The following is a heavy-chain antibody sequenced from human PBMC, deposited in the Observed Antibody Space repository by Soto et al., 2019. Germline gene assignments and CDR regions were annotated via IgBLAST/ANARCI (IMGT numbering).Heavy chain of an antibody. D-gene: IGHD3-22*01. V-gene: IGHV4-30-2*01. CDR1: GGSISSGGYS. CDR3: ARGVTMIVVDPDAFDI. J-gene: IGHJ3*02. Sequence: PSETLSLTCAVSGGSISSGGYSWSWIRQPPGKGLEWIGYIYHSGSTYYNPSLKSRVTISVDRSKNQFSLKLSSVTAADTAVYYCARGVTMIVVDPDAFDIWGQGTMVTVSS. CDR2: IYHSGST.